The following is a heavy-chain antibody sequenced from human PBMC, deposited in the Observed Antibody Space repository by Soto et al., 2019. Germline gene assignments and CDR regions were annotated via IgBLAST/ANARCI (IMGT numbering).Heavy chain of an antibody. Sequence: XETLCLTCAVSGYSIRNGYYWGWIRQPPGKGLEWIGTIYHSGSTYYNPSLKSRVTISVDASENHFSLKLSSVTAADTAVYYCARVGPYCGGDCYSPPPWGQGTLVTVSS. D-gene: IGHD2-21*02. V-gene: IGHV4-38-2*01. CDR2: IYHSGST. CDR3: ARVGPYCGGDCYSPPP. J-gene: IGHJ5*02. CDR1: GYSIRNGYY.